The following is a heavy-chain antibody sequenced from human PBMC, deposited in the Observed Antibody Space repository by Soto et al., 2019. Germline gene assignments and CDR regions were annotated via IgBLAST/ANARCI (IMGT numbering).Heavy chain of an antibody. D-gene: IGHD6-19*01. V-gene: IGHV1-3*01. CDR3: AKEGYDSGWYWES. Sequence: VNGCWEPFRVGFGSNAIHCVHQATGKRLEWMGWINAGNGNTKYSQKFQGRVTITRDTSASTAYMELSSLRVEDTAIYYCAKEGYDSGWYWESWGHGAPVTFSS. CDR1: RVGFGSNA. J-gene: IGHJ6*01. CDR2: INAGNGNT.